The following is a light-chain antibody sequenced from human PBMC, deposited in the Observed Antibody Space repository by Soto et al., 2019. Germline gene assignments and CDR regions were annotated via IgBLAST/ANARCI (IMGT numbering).Light chain of an antibody. CDR2: EVN. J-gene: IGLJ1*01. CDR3: SSYTPISTHV. V-gene: IGLV2-14*01. CDR1: SSDVGDYNY. Sequence: QSALTQPASVSGSPGQSITISCTGTSSDVGDYNYVSWYQQHPGKAPKLMIYEVNNRPSGVSNRFSGSKSGNTASLTISGLQAADEADYYCSSYTPISTHVFGTGTKVTVL.